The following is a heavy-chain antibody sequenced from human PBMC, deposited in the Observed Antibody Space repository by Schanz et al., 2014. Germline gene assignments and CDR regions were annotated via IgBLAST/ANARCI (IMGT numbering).Heavy chain of an antibody. Sequence: EVQLLESGGTVVQPGGSLRVSCAASGFVFRTFAMYWVRQAPGKGLEWVSRMIGSGSSVFYADSVKGRFTISRDNGETSVYLQINSLRVEDTAVYYCARDGDFDYWGQGTLVTVSS. CDR2: MIGSGSSV. V-gene: IGHV3-23*01. CDR1: GFVFRTFA. CDR3: ARDGDFDY. J-gene: IGHJ4*02.